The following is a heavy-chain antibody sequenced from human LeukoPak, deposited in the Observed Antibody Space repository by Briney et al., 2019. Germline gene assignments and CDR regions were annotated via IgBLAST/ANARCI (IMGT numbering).Heavy chain of an antibody. V-gene: IGHV3-53*01. Sequence: GGSLRLSCAASGFTFSSNYMSWVRQAPGKGLEWVSVIYSGGSTYYADSVKGRFTISRDNSKNTLYLQMNSLRAEDTAVYYCARDPRDYGEPYWGQGTLVTVSS. J-gene: IGHJ4*02. D-gene: IGHD4-17*01. CDR1: GFTFSSNY. CDR3: ARDPRDYGEPY. CDR2: IYSGGST.